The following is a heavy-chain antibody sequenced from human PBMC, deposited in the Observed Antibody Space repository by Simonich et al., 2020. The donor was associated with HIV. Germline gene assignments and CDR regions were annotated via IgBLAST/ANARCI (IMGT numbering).Heavy chain of an antibody. CDR1: GGSFSGYY. D-gene: IGHD6-13*01. CDR3: ARLTAGGLGEYFQH. Sequence: QVQLQQWGAGLLKPSETLSLTCAVYGGSFSGYYWSWIRQPPGKGLGGIGEINHSESTKHNPSLKGRVTISVDTSKNPFSLKLSSVTAADTAVYYCARLTAGGLGEYFQHWGQGTLVTVSS. J-gene: IGHJ1*01. V-gene: IGHV4-34*01. CDR2: INHSEST.